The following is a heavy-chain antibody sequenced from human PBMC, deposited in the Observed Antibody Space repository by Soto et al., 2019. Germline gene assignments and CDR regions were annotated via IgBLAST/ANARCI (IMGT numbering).Heavy chain of an antibody. CDR2: ISGSGGST. J-gene: IGHJ5*02. V-gene: IGHV3-23*01. CDR3: AKDPGIAARAGGDWFDP. CDR1: RFPFSSYA. Sequence: LXXSFASCRFPFSSYAMSWVRQAPGKGLEWVSAISGSGGSTYYADSVKGRFTISRDNSKNTLYLQMNSLRAEDTAVYYCAKDPGIAARAGGDWFDPWGQGTLVTVYS. D-gene: IGHD6-6*01.